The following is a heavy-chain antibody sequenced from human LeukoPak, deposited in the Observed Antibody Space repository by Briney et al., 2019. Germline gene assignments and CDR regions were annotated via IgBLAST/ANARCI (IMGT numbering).Heavy chain of an antibody. CDR2: FDPEDGET. Sequence: GASVKVSCKASGYTFTGYYMHWVRQAPGKGLEWMGGFDPEDGETIYAQKFQGRVTMTEDTSTDTAYMELSSLRSEDTAVYYCATVETTVTTFDYWGQGTLVTVSS. D-gene: IGHD4-17*01. CDR3: ATVETTVTTFDY. CDR1: GYTFTGYY. V-gene: IGHV1-24*01. J-gene: IGHJ4*02.